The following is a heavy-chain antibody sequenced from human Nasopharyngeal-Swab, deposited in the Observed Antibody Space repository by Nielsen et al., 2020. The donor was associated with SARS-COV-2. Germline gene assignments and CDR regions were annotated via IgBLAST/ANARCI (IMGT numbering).Heavy chain of an antibody. Sequence: GSLRLSCAVYGGSFSGYYWSWIRQPPGKGLEWIGEINHSGSTNYNPSLKSRVTISIDTSKNQFSLKMSSVTAADTAVYYCARDSPSYYDLLTGYQKRYNWFDPWGQGTLVTVSS. CDR2: INHSGST. V-gene: IGHV4-34*01. CDR3: ARDSPSYYDLLTGYQKRYNWFDP. D-gene: IGHD3-9*01. J-gene: IGHJ5*02. CDR1: GGSFSGYY.